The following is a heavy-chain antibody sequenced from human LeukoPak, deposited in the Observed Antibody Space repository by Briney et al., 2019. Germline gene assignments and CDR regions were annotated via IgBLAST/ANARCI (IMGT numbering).Heavy chain of an antibody. Sequence: GGSLRLSCAASGFTFSSYSMNWVRQAPGKGLEWVSYISSSSSTIYYADSVKGRFTISRDNSKNTLYLQMNSLRAEDTAVYYCAKEDYYFDYWGQGTLVTVSS. J-gene: IGHJ4*02. CDR2: ISSSSSTI. CDR1: GFTFSSYS. V-gene: IGHV3-48*01. D-gene: IGHD3/OR15-3a*01. CDR3: AKEDYYFDY.